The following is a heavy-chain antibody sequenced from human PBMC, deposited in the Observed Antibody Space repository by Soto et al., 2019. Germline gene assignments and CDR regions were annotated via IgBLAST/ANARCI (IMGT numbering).Heavy chain of an antibody. CDR1: GYTFTNHW. J-gene: IGHJ6*03. Sequence: GESLKISCKASGYTFTNHWVAWVRQMPGKGLEWMGIINPRDSDTIYSPSFQGQVTFSADRSSNSAFLQWSSLKASDTALFFCARLGESLPVAGPHPFYYFYMDVWGKGTTVTVSS. V-gene: IGHV5-51*01. CDR3: ARLGESLPVAGPHPFYYFYMDV. CDR2: INPRDSDT. D-gene: IGHD6-19*01.